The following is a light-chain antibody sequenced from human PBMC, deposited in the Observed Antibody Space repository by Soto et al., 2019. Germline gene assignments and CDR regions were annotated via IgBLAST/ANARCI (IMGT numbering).Light chain of an antibody. CDR2: AVS. Sequence: QSVLTQPASVSGSPGQSITISCTGTSSDVDGYKYVSWYQQHPGKAPKLMIYAVSNRPSGVSNRFSGSKSGDTASLTIYGLQAEDEADYYCRSYTSRSTFWVFGGGTKLTVL. CDR1: SSDVDGYKY. V-gene: IGLV2-14*01. J-gene: IGLJ3*02. CDR3: RSYTSRSTFWV.